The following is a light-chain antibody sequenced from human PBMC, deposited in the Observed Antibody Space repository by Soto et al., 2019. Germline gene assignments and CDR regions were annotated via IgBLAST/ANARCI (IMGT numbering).Light chain of an antibody. V-gene: IGLV2-8*01. CDR1: SSDVGGYNY. CDR2: AIN. J-gene: IGLJ1*01. CDR3: GSYAATSNV. Sequence: QSVLTQPPSASGSPGQSGAIACTGTSSDVGGYNYVYWYQQHPGKAPKIMIYAINKRHSRDHDRFSGCKFATTASLTDSGLLAEVEAGYCCGSYAATSNVFRSWTNVTVL.